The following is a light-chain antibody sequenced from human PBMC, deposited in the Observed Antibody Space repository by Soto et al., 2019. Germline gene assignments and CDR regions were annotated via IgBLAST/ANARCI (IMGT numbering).Light chain of an antibody. CDR3: QQYGSSSLMYT. V-gene: IGKV3-20*01. Sequence: EIVLTQSPGTLSLSPGERATLSCRASQSVSSSYLAWYQQKPGQAPRLLIYDASSRAAGIPDRFSGTGSAADFTLTISRLEPEDFAVYYGQQYGSSSLMYTFCQGTKLEIK. J-gene: IGKJ2*01. CDR1: QSVSSSY. CDR2: DAS.